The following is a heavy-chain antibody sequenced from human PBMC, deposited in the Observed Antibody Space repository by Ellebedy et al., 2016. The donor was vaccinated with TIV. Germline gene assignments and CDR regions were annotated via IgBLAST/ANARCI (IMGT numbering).Heavy chain of an antibody. CDR3: VKGSLLWFGELDV. CDR1: GFTFSSYA. Sequence: GVSLRLSXAASGFTFSSYAMSWVRQAPGKELEWVSAISGSGGSTYYADSVKGRFTISRDNSKNTLYLQMNSLRAEDTAVYYCVKGSLLWFGELDVWGKGTTVTVSS. J-gene: IGHJ6*04. CDR2: ISGSGGST. D-gene: IGHD3-10*01. V-gene: IGHV3-23*01.